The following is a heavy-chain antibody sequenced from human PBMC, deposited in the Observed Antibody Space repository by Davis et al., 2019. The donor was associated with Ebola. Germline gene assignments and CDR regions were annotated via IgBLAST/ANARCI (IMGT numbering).Heavy chain of an antibody. D-gene: IGHD3-9*01. CDR3: AMTLLPGLEPFDL. V-gene: IGHV1-46*01. CDR1: GYTFTSYY. CDR2: INPSGGST. J-gene: IGHJ2*01. Sequence: ASVKVSCKASGYTFTSYYMHWVRQAPGQGLEWMGIINPSGGSTSYAQKFQGRVTMTRDTSTSTVYMELSSLRSEDTAVYYCAMTLLPGLEPFDLWGRGTLVTVSS.